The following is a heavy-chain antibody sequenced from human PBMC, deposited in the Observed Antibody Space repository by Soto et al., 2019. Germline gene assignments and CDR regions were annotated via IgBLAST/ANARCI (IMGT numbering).Heavy chain of an antibody. D-gene: IGHD1-26*01. CDR2: IYSGGST. J-gene: IGHJ4*02. CDR1: GFTVSSNY. V-gene: IGHV3-53*01. Sequence: GGSLRLSCAASGFTVSSNYMSWVRQAPGKGLEWVSVIYSGGSTYYADSVKGRFTISRDNSKNTLYLQMNSLRADDTAVYYCARESSVGATTPFDYWGQGTLVTVSS. CDR3: ARESSVGATTPFDY.